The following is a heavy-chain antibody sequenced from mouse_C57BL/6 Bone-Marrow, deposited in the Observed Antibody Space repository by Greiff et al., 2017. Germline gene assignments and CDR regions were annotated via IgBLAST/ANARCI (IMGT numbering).Heavy chain of an antibody. CDR1: GYTFTGYW. V-gene: IGHV1-9*01. CDR2: IFPGSGST. J-gene: IGHJ4*01. D-gene: IGHD2-2*01. CDR3: AGWGYPYYYAMDY. Sequence: QVQLQQSGAELMKPGASVKLSCKATGYTFTGYWIEWVKQRPGHGLEWIGEIFPGSGSTNYNEKFKGKATFTAATSSNTAYMQLSSLTTEEPAMDYCAGWGYPYYYAMDYWGQGTSVTVSS.